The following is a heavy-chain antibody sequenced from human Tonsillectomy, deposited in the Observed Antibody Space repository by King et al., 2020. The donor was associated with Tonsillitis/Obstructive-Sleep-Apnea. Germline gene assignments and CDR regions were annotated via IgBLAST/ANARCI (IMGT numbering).Heavy chain of an antibody. CDR1: GFTFGDYA. CDR2: IRSKAYGGTT. Sequence: VQLVESGGGLVKPGRSLRLSCTASGFTFGDYAMSWFRQAPGKGLEWVGFIRSKAYGGTTEYAASVKGRFTISRDDSKSIAYLQMNSLKTEDTAGYYCTSRVVVPAATNNWFDPWGQGTLVTVSS. J-gene: IGHJ5*02. V-gene: IGHV3-49*05. D-gene: IGHD2-2*01. CDR3: TSRVVVPAATNNWFDP.